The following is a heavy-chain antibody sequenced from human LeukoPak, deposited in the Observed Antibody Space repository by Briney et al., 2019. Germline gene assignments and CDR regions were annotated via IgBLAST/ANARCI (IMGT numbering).Heavy chain of an antibody. CDR2: INSDGTTT. J-gene: IGHJ4*02. V-gene: IGHV3-74*01. Sequence: GGSLRLSCAASGFTFSSYWMHWVRQAPGRGLVWVSRINSDGTTTTYADSVKGRFTVSRDNAKNTVYLQMNSLRAEDTAVYYRVRESKYSGSYHEDYWGQGTLVTVSS. CDR3: VRESKYSGSYHEDY. CDR1: GFTFSSYW. D-gene: IGHD1-26*01.